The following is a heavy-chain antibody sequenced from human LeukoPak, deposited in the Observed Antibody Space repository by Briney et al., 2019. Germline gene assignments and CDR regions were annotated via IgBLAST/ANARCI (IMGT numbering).Heavy chain of an antibody. V-gene: IGHV4-34*01. D-gene: IGHD4-17*01. J-gene: IGHJ4*02. CDR3: ARQTTFDY. CDR2: INHSGST. CDR1: GGSFSGYY. Sequence: PSETLSLTCAVYGGSFSGYYWSWIRQPPGKGLEWIGEINHSGSTNYNPSLKSRVTISVDTSKNQFPLKLSSVTAADTAVYYCARQTTFDYWGQGTLVTVSS.